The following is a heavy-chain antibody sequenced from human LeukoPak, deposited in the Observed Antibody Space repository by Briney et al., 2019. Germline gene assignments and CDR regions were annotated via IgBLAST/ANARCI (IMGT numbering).Heavy chain of an antibody. V-gene: IGHV1-18*01. CDR1: GYTFTSYG. J-gene: IGHJ6*03. D-gene: IGHD2-2*01. Sequence: GASVKVSCKASGYTFTSYGISWVRQAPGQGLEWMGWISAYNGNTNYAQKLQGRVTMTTDTSTSTAYMELRSLRSDDTAVYFCARCTSCLNSFYFYYMDVWGKGTTVTVSS. CDR3: ARCTSCLNSFYFYYMDV. CDR2: ISAYNGNT.